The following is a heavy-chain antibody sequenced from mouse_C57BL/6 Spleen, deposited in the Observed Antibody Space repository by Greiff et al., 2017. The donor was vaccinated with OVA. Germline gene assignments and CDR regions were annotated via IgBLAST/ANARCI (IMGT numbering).Heavy chain of an antibody. CDR1: GYTFTDYY. D-gene: IGHD1-1*01. CDR2: INPNNGGT. CDR3: ATVGYYGSSYWYFDV. J-gene: IGHJ1*03. Sequence: EVQLQQSGPELVKPGASVKISCKASGYTFTDYYMNWVKQSHGKSLEWIGDINPNNGGTSYNQKFKGKATLTVDKSSSTAYMELRSLTSEDSAVYYCATVGYYGSSYWYFDVWGTGTTVTVSS. V-gene: IGHV1-26*01.